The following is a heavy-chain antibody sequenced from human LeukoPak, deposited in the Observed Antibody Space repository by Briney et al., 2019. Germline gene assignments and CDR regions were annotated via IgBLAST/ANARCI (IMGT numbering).Heavy chain of an antibody. Sequence: SETLSLTCTVSGGSISSHYWNWIRQPPGKGLEWIGYIYYSGSTNYNPSLKSRVTISVDTSKNQFSLKLSSVTAADTAVYYCARARYTSSPNWFDPWGQGTLVTVSS. V-gene: IGHV4-59*11. J-gene: IGHJ5*02. CDR3: ARARYTSSPNWFDP. CDR1: GGSISSHY. D-gene: IGHD6-6*01. CDR2: IYYSGST.